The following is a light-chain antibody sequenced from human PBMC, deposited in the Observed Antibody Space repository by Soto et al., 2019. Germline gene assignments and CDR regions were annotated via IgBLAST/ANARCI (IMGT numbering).Light chain of an antibody. CDR3: QQRSNWPPIP. V-gene: IGKV3-11*01. CDR2: DAS. J-gene: IGKJ5*01. CDR1: QSVSSY. Sequence: EIVLTQSPSTLSLSPGERATLSCRASQSVSSYLAWYQQKPGQAPRLLIYDASNRATGIPARFSGSGSGTDFTLTISSLEPEDFAVYYCQQRSNWPPIPFGQGARLEFK.